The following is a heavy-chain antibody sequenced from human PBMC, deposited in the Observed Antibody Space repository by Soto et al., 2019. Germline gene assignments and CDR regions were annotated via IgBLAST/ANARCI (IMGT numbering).Heavy chain of an antibody. V-gene: IGHV4-34*01. Sequence: QVQLQQWGAGLLKPSETLSLTCAVYGGSFSGYYWSWIRQPPGKGLEWIGELNDSGGTNYNASLKSRVSISGDTSKNQFSLKLSFVTAADTAVYYCARGQGGVQHWGQGTLVTVSS. CDR3: ARGQGGVQH. CDR1: GGSFSGYY. J-gene: IGHJ1*01. D-gene: IGHD1-26*01. CDR2: LNDSGGT.